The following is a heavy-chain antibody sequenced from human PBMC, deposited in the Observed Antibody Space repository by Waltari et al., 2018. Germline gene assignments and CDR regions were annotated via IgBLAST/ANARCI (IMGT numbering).Heavy chain of an antibody. J-gene: IGHJ4*02. V-gene: IGHV4-39*07. CDR3: ARESGRDYYLDY. D-gene: IGHD3-10*01. CDR2: THYSGST. CDR1: GCSIRRGSYY. Sequence: QLQLQESGPGLVKPSETLSLTCTVSGCSIRRGSYYWGWIRPSPGKGLEWIGITHYSGSTHYNPSLRSRVTISVDTSKNQFSLKLSSVTAADTAVYYCARESGRDYYLDYWGQGTLVTVSS.